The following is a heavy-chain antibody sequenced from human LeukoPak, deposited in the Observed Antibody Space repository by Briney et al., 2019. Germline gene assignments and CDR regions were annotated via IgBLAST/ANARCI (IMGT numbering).Heavy chain of an antibody. CDR3: ARDLYDFWSGYYPDV. CDR1: GFTFSIYW. J-gene: IGHJ6*02. D-gene: IGHD3-3*01. CDR2: INSDGSST. Sequence: GGSLRLSCAASGFTFSIYWVHWVRQAPGKGLVWVSSINSDGSSTSYADSVKGRFTISRDNAKNTLYLQMNSLRAEDTAVYYCARDLYDFWSGYYPDVWGQGTTVTVSS. V-gene: IGHV3-74*01.